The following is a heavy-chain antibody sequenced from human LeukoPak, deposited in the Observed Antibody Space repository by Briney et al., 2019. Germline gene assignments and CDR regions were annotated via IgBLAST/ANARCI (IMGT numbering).Heavy chain of an antibody. V-gene: IGHV3-66*01. D-gene: IGHD6-13*01. CDR2: IYSGGIT. Sequence: GGSLRLSCAASGFTVSSNYMNWVRQAPGKGLEWVSVIYSGGITYYADSVKGRFAISRDNSKNTLNLQMNSLRAEDTAVYYCARGSAGISNNYFDYWGQGNLVTVSS. CDR1: GFTVSSNY. CDR3: ARGSAGISNNYFDY. J-gene: IGHJ4*02.